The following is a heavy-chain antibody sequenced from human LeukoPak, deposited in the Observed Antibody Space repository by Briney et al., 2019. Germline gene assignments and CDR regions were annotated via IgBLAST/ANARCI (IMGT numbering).Heavy chain of an antibody. CDR3: ARGPAAAIDY. D-gene: IGHD2-2*01. V-gene: IGHV3-30-3*01. CDR2: ISHDGSAK. J-gene: IGHJ4*02. Sequence: GGSLRLSCAASGFTFSVYAIHWVRQAPGKGLEWVAAISHDGSAKYFGDSVKGRFTMSRDNSKNTLYLQMNSLRDEDSAVYYCARGPAAAIDYWGQGTLVTVSS. CDR1: GFTFSVYA.